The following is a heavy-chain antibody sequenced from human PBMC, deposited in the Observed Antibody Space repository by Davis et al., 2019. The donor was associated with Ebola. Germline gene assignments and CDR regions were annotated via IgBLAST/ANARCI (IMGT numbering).Heavy chain of an antibody. Sequence: PGGPLRLSCAASGFPFDDYAMSWVRQAPGKGLEWVSGLNWNVGITNYADSVKGRFTISGDNAKNSLYLQMNSLRAEDTALYYCARIFGFPRGYFDYWGQGTLVTVSS. J-gene: IGHJ4*02. V-gene: IGHV3-20*04. CDR1: GFPFDDYA. CDR3: ARIFGFPRGYFDY. CDR2: LNWNVGIT. D-gene: IGHD3-10*01.